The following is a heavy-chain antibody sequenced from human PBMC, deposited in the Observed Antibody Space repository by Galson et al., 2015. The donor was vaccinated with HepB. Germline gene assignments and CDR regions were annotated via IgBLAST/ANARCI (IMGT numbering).Heavy chain of an antibody. CDR2: IRSKANSYAT. Sequence: SLRLSCAASGFTFSGSAIHWVRRASGKGPEWVGRIRSKANSYATSYVPSLKGRFTISRDDSKNLAYLHMKRLKTEDTAVYYCSRLGDFSGYSSRWGQGTLVTVSS. CDR3: SRLGDFSGYSSR. V-gene: IGHV3-73*01. J-gene: IGHJ4*02. CDR1: GFTFSGSA. D-gene: IGHD6-19*01.